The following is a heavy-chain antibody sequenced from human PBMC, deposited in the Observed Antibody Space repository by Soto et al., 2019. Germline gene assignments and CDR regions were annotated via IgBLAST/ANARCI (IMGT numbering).Heavy chain of an antibody. D-gene: IGHD6-25*01. V-gene: IGHV4-30-2*01. CDR1: GGSISSGGYS. CDR3: WSGVKAAAATPDY. J-gene: IGHJ4*02. Sequence: PSETLSLTCAVSGGSISSGGYSWSWIRQPPGKGLEWIGYIYHSGSTYYNPSLKNRGTISVDRSKNQFSLKLNSVTAAEPAVYSWWSGVKAAAATPDYWGQATVVTVSS. CDR2: IYHSGST.